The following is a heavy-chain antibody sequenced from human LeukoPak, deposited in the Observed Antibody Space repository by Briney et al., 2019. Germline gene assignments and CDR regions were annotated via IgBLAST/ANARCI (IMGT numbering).Heavy chain of an antibody. V-gene: IGHV1-18*01. D-gene: IGHD2-2*01. CDR1: GYTFTSYG. CDR2: ISAYNGNT. Sequence: ASVKVSCKASGYTFTSYGISWVRQAPGQGLEWMGWISAYNGNTNYAQKLQGRVTMTTDTSTSTAYMELRSLRSDDTAVDYCAGDEYCSSTSCYARFDYWGQGTPVTVSS. J-gene: IGHJ4*02. CDR3: AGDEYCSSTSCYARFDY.